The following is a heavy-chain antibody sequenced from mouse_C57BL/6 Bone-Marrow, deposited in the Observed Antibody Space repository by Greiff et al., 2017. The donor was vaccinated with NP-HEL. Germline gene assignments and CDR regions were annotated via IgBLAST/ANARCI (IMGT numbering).Heavy chain of an antibody. CDR1: GFSLTSYA. Sequence: QVQLQQSGPGLVAPSQSLSITCTVSGFSLTSYAISWVRQPPGKGLEWLGVIWTGGGTNYNSALKSRLSISKDNSKSQVFLKMNSLQTDDTARYYCARHWDVYYYAMDYWGQGTSGTVSS. D-gene: IGHD4-1*01. CDR3: ARHWDVYYYAMDY. V-gene: IGHV2-9-1*01. J-gene: IGHJ4*01. CDR2: IWTGGGT.